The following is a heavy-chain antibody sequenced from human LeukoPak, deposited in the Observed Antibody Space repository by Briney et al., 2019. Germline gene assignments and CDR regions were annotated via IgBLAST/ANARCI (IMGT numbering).Heavy chain of an antibody. CDR1: GFMFSNYG. Sequence: GGSLRLSCAASGFMFSNYGMSWVRQAPGKGLEWVSSISVSGSFTYYADSVKGRFTISRDNSKNTLYLQMNSLSAEDTAVYYCAKNGDRGAYCSGGSCYPYYYYYMDVWGKGTTVTISS. CDR2: ISVSGSFT. D-gene: IGHD2-15*01. J-gene: IGHJ6*03. V-gene: IGHV3-23*01. CDR3: AKNGDRGAYCSGGSCYPYYYYYMDV.